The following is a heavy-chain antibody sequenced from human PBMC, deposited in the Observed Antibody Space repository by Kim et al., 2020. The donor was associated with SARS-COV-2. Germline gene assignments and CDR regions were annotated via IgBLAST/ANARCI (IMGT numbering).Heavy chain of an antibody. CDR3: AKGGGSTTTSCYNY. Sequence: GGSLRLSCEASGFMFSNYAMSWVRQAPGKGLEWVSSISGGGEITSSADSVKGRFTLSRDNSKNTLYLQTSSLRTEDTAVYYCAKGGGSTTTSCYNYWGQGTLVTVSS. V-gene: IGHV3-23*01. D-gene: IGHD2-2*02. CDR2: ISGGGEIT. CDR1: GFMFSNYA. J-gene: IGHJ4*02.